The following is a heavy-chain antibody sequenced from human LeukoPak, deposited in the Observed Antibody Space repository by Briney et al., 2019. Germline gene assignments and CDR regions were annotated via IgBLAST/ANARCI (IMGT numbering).Heavy chain of an antibody. CDR1: GFIFTTYA. J-gene: IGHJ3*02. CDR3: TRPAPPGGIVYGFHI. Sequence: GGSQILCCASSGFIFTTYAMHWVRQAPGKGLEWVAIISYDGNYRNYADSVKGRSTISRDNSKNTLYLQMNSLGAEDTAVYYCTRPAPPGGIVYGFHIWGAG. V-gene: IGHV3-30*03. D-gene: IGHD3-16*02. CDR2: ISYDGNYR.